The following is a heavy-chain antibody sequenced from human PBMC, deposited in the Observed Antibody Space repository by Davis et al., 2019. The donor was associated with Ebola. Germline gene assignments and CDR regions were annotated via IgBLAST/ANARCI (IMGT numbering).Heavy chain of an antibody. CDR1: GYSFTSYW. V-gene: IGHV5-10-1*01. D-gene: IGHD6-6*01. CDR3: ARHRYSSSPDYFDY. CDR2: IDPSDSYT. J-gene: IGHJ4*02. Sequence: GESLKISCKGSGYSFTSYWISWVRQLPGKGLEWMGRIDPSDSYTNYSPSFQGHVTISADKSISTAYLQWSSLKASDTAMYYCARHRYSSSPDYFDYWGQGTLVTVSS.